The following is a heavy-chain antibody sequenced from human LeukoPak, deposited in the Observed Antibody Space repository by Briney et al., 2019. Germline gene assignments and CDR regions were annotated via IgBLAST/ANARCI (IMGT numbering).Heavy chain of an antibody. J-gene: IGHJ3*02. V-gene: IGHV3-74*01. CDR2: INSDGSST. Sequence: GGSLRLSCAASGFTFSSYWMHWVRQAPGKGLVWVSRINSDGSSTTYADSVKGRFTISRDNAKNTLYLQMNSLRAEDTAVYYCARAPYYYDTSGFLIWGQGTMVTVSS. CDR1: GFTFSSYW. D-gene: IGHD3-22*01. CDR3: ARAPYYYDTSGFLI.